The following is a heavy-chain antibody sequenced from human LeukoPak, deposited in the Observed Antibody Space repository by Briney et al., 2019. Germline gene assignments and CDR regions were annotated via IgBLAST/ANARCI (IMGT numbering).Heavy chain of an antibody. CDR1: GFTFSSYA. V-gene: IGHV3-23*01. CDR2: ISASGEST. CDR3: ASVPRYDDSFFDC. Sequence: GGSLSLSCADSGFTFSSYAMSWVRQAPGKGLEWVSGISASGESTYYADSVKGRLTISRDNSKNTLYLLMNSLRAEDTAVYFCASVPRYDDSFFDCWGQGTLVTVSS. D-gene: IGHD4-17*01. J-gene: IGHJ4*02.